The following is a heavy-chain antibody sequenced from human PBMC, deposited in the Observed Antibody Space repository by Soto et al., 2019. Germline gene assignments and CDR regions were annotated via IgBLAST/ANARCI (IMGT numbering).Heavy chain of an antibody. CDR3: ARDDDYPDNGLDY. CDR1: GFTFGRHG. J-gene: IGHJ4*02. D-gene: IGHD4-17*01. V-gene: IGHV3-33*01. CDR2: IGSDGARD. Sequence: QVQLVESGGGVVQPGGSLRLSCAASGFTFGRHGMHWVRQAPGKGLEWVAVIGSDGARDSYADSMKGRFSISRDNGQNTLYLQINSLRDEDTAVYYCARDDDYPDNGLDYWGQGSLVTVSS.